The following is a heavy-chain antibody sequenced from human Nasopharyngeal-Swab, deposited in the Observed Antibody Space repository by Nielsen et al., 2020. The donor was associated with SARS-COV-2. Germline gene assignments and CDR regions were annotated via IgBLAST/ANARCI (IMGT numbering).Heavy chain of an antibody. CDR2: ISSSSSYI. J-gene: IGHJ6*02. CDR1: GFTFSSYS. D-gene: IGHD2-2*01. Sequence: GESLKISCAASGFTFSSYSMSWVRQAPGKGLEWVSSISSSSSYIYYADSVKGRFTISRDNAKNSLYLQMNSLRAEDTAVYYCARGQYCSSTSCYARGYYYYYGMDVWGQGTTVTVS. CDR3: ARGQYCSSTSCYARGYYYYYGMDV. V-gene: IGHV3-21*01.